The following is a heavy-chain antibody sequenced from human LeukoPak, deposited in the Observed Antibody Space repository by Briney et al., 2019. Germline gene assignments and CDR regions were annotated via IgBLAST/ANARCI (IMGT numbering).Heavy chain of an antibody. CDR1: GGSLSGYY. D-gene: IGHD2-21*02. J-gene: IGHJ2*01. CDR3: ARFLAYCGGDCSNWYFDL. Sequence: SETLSLTCAVYGGSLSGYYWSWIRQPPGKGLEWIGEINHSGRTNYNPSLKGRVTISVDTSKNQFSLKLRFVTAADTAVYYCARFLAYCGGDCSNWYFDLWGRGTLVTVSS. CDR2: INHSGRT. V-gene: IGHV4-34*01.